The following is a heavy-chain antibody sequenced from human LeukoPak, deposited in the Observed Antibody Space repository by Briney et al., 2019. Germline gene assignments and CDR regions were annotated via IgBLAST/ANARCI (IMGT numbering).Heavy chain of an antibody. CDR3: ARGGGYYGGNHGTFDY. J-gene: IGHJ4*02. CDR2: IIPIFGTA. CDR1: GGTFSSYA. Sequence: SVKVSCKASGGTFSSYAISWVRQAPGQGLEWMGGIIPIFGTANYAQKFQGRVTITADKSTSTAYMELSSLRSEDTAVYYCARGGGYYGGNHGTFDYWGQGTLVTVSS. V-gene: IGHV1-69*06. D-gene: IGHD4-23*01.